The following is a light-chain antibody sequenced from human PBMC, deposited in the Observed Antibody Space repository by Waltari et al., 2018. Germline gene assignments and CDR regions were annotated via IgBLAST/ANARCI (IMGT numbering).Light chain of an antibody. V-gene: IGLV2-14*01. CDR3: SSYTSSSTQV. Sequence: QSALTQPASVSGSPGQSITISCTGTRSAVGGYNYVPWYQQHPGKAPKLLIYEVSNRPSGVSNRFSGSKSGNTASLTISGLQAEDEADYYCSSYTSSSTQVFGGGTKLTVL. CDR1: RSAVGGYNY. CDR2: EVS. J-gene: IGLJ2*01.